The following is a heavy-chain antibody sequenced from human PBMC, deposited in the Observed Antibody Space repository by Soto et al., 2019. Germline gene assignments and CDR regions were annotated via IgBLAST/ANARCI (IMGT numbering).Heavy chain of an antibody. CDR1: GFTFSDYY. D-gene: IGHD3-22*01. J-gene: IGHJ4*02. Sequence: GGSLRLSCAASGFTFSDYYMSWIRQAPGKGLEWVSYISSSSSYTNYADSVKGRFTISRDNAKNSLYLQMNSLRAEDTAVYYCARFQYYYDSSGYYPAYSPFDYWGQGTLVTVSS. CDR2: ISSSSSYT. CDR3: ARFQYYYDSSGYYPAYSPFDY. V-gene: IGHV3-11*03.